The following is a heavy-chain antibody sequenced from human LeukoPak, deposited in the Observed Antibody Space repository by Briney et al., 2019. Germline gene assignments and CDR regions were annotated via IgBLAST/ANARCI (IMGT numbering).Heavy chain of an antibody. J-gene: IGHJ4*02. D-gene: IGHD3-3*01. Sequence: GGSLRLSCAASGFTFSSYAMSWVPQAPGKGLEWVSAISGSGGSTYYADSVKGRFTISRDNSKNTLYLQTNSLRAEDTAVYYCAKDQGDFWSGYYHFDYWGQGTLVTVSS. CDR3: AKDQGDFWSGYYHFDY. V-gene: IGHV3-23*01. CDR2: ISGSGGST. CDR1: GFTFSSYA.